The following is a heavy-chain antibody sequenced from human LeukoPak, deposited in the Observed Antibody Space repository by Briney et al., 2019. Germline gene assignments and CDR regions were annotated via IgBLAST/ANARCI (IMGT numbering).Heavy chain of an antibody. D-gene: IGHD1-1*01. CDR1: GFTLNSYV. Sequence: GGPLRLSCAASGFTLNSYVMHWLRQAPATGVEGVADVLYYGTTKHDADSVKARITISRDNSKNTLYWQMNSLGLEDTAVYYCARAGGPNWPDVNWFGGWGQGTLVTVSS. CDR2: VLYYGTTK. V-gene: IGHV3-30*03. CDR3: ARAGGPNWPDVNWFGG. J-gene: IGHJ5*02.